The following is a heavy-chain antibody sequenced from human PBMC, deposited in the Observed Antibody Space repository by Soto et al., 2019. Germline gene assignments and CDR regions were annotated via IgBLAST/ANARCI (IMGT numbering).Heavy chain of an antibody. CDR2: IYYSGST. D-gene: IGHD6-19*01. Sequence: SDTLSLTCTVSGGSISGYYWSWIRQPPGKGLEWIGYIYYSGSTNYNPSLKSRVTISVDTSKNQFSLKLNSVTAADTAVYYCARDDSSGWYYFDYWGQGTLVTVSS. V-gene: IGHV4-59*01. CDR1: GGSISGYY. J-gene: IGHJ4*02. CDR3: ARDDSSGWYYFDY.